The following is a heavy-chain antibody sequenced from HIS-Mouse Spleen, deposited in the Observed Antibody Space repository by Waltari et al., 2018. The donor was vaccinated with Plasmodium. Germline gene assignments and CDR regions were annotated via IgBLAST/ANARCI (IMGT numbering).Heavy chain of an antibody. D-gene: IGHD6-13*01. Sequence: QVQLVQSGAEVKKPGASVKVSCKASGYTFTGYYMHWVRQAPGQWLEWMGWINPNSGGTNYAHKFQGRVTMTRDTSISTAYMELSRLRSDDTAVYYCARVLGYKAAAGTFVEYFQHWGQGTLVTVSS. CDR2: INPNSGGT. V-gene: IGHV1-2*07. CDR1: GYTFTGYY. J-gene: IGHJ1*01. CDR3: ARVLGYKAAAGTFVEYFQH.